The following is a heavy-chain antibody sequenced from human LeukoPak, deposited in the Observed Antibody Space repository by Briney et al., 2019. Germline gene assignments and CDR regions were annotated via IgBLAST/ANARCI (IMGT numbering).Heavy chain of an antibody. CDR1: GFSFSSDG. V-gene: IGHV3-30*02. D-gene: IGHD3-9*01. Sequence: GGSLRLSCVASGFSFSSDGMYWVRQAPGKGLEWVAFIRYDGSNKYYADSVKGRFTISRDNAKNSLYLQMNSLRAEDTAVYYCARANDILTGYYKYAAFDIWGQGTMVTVSS. CDR2: IRYDGSNK. J-gene: IGHJ3*02. CDR3: ARANDILTGYYKYAAFDI.